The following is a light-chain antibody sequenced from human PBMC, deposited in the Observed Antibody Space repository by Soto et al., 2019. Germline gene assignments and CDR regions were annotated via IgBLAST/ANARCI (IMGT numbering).Light chain of an antibody. Sequence: QSALTQPRSVSGSPGQSVTISCTGTSSDVGGYNYVSWYQQHPGKAPKLMIYDVSTRPSGVPDRFSGSKSSNTASLTISGLQAEDEADYYCCSYAGSYGYVFGTGTKLTVL. J-gene: IGLJ1*01. CDR2: DVS. CDR1: SSDVGGYNY. V-gene: IGLV2-11*01. CDR3: CSYAGSYGYV.